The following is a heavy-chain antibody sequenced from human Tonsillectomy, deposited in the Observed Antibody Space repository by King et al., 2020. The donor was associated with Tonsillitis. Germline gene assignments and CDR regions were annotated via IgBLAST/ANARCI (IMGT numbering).Heavy chain of an antibody. D-gene: IGHD3-16*01. Sequence: VQLVESGGGVVQPGRSLRLSCAASGFTFSNYGMHWVRQAPGKGLEWVALIAYDASFENYTDSVKGRFAISRDNSKNTLYLEMNSLRVEDTAVYYCAKVCICLSEWYFDLWGRGTLVTVSS. CDR2: IAYDASFE. CDR3: AKVCICLSEWYFDL. V-gene: IGHV3-30*18. CDR1: GFTFSNYG. J-gene: IGHJ2*01.